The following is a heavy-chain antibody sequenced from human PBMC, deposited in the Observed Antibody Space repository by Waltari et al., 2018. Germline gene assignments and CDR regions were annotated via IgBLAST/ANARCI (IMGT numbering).Heavy chain of an antibody. CDR3: ARDEGIRTVDY. J-gene: IGHJ4*02. CDR1: GFTFSSYW. Sequence: EVQLVESGGGLVQPGGSLRLSCAASGFTFSSYWMSWVRQAPGKGLEWVAKIKPDGSEGYSVDYGKGRFTISRDNAKNSLYLQMNSLRAEDTAGYYCARDEGIRTVDYWGQGTLVTVSS. D-gene: IGHD1-20*01. V-gene: IGHV3-7*01. CDR2: IKPDGSEG.